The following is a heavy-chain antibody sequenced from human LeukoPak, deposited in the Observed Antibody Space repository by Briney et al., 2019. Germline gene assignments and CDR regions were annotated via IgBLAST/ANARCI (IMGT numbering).Heavy chain of an antibody. V-gene: IGHV4-34*01. J-gene: IGHJ5*02. CDR3: AKIAAAPPRT. Sequence: SETLSLXCAVYGGSFSGYYWSWSRQPPGKVLEWIGEINHSGSTNYNPSLKSRVTISVDTSKNQFSLKLSSVTAADTAVYYCAKIAAAPPRTWGQGTLVTVSS. CDR2: INHSGST. D-gene: IGHD6-13*01. CDR1: GGSFSGYY.